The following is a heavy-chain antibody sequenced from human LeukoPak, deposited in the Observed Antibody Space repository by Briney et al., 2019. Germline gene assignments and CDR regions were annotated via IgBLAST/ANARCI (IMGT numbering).Heavy chain of an antibody. J-gene: IGHJ4*02. V-gene: IGHV3-30*03. CDR1: GFTFSSYG. CDR2: ISYDGSNK. CDR3: GQVKRGYSYGLFDY. Sequence: GRSLRLSCAPSGFTFSSYGMHWVRQAPGKGLEWVAVISYDGSNKYYAAYVKGRFTICRDKTQNTLYLQMNSLRAAATAVYYCGQVKRGYSYGLFDYWGQGTLVTVSS. D-gene: IGHD5-18*01.